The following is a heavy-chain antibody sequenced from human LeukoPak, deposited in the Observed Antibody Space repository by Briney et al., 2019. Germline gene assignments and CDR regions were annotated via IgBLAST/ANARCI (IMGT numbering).Heavy chain of an antibody. CDR2: ISWNSGSI. J-gene: IGHJ4*02. CDR3: AKAKYSSTWYYFDY. Sequence: SWANTGVTVKKYAMGWGRQTKRKSLEWVSGISWNSGSIGYADSVKGRFTISRDNAKNSLFLQMSSLRAEDTALFYCAKAKYSSTWYYFDYWGQGTLVTVSS. CDR1: GVTVKKYA. V-gene: IGHV3-9*01. D-gene: IGHD6-13*01.